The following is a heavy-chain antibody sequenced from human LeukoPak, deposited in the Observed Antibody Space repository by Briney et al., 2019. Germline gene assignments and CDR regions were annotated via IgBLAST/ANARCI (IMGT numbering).Heavy chain of an antibody. CDR3: ARTYYDFWSGYLDY. V-gene: IGHV4-30-4*08. J-gene: IGHJ4*02. D-gene: IGHD3-3*01. Sequence: SQTLSLTCTVSGGSISSGDYYWSWIRQPPGKGLEWIGYIYYSESTYYNPSLKSRVTISVDTSKNQFSLKLSSVTAADTAVYYCARTYYDFWSGYLDYWGQGTLVTVSS. CDR1: GGSISSGDYY. CDR2: IYYSEST.